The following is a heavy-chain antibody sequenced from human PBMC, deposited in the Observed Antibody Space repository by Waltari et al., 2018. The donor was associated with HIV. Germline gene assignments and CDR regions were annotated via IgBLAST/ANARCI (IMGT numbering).Heavy chain of an antibody. V-gene: IGHV3-7*01. CDR3: ARDQEVVRGYYFGMDV. CDR2: IKYDGSGK. CDR1: GFTFSSYW. D-gene: IGHD2-15*01. J-gene: IGHJ6*02. Sequence: EEQLVESGGALVQPGGSLRLSCAASGFTFSSYWMTWVRQAPGKGVEWVANIKYDGSGKYYVDSVKGRFTISRDNAKMSLYLQMNSLRAEDTAVYYCARDQEVVRGYYFGMDVWGQGTTVTV.